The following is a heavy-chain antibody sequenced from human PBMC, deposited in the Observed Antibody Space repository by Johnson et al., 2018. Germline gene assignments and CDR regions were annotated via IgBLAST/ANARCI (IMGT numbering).Heavy chain of an antibody. V-gene: IGHV3-33*06. CDR2: IWYDGSNK. CDR3: AKQTLANNDMDG. CDR1: GFTFSSYG. Sequence: QVQLVESGGGVVQPGRSLRLSCAASGFTFSSYGMHWVRQAPGKGLEWVAVIWYDGSNKYYADSVKGRFTISRDNFKNTLDLQMNSVRAEDTAVYYCAKQTLANNDMDGWGKGTKVTVTS. J-gene: IGHJ6*03. D-gene: IGHD5-12*01.